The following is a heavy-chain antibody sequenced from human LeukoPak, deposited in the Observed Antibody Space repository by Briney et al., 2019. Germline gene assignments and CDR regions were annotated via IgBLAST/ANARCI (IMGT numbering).Heavy chain of an antibody. CDR1: GFTFSSYW. Sequence: GSLRLSCAASGFTFSSYWMHWVRQAPGKGLVWVSRINSDGSSTSYADSVKGRFTISRNNPKNSLYLQMNSLRAEDTAVYYCARNRGDPSYFDYWGQGTLVTVSS. CDR3: ARNRGDPSYFDY. CDR2: INSDGSST. D-gene: IGHD4-17*01. V-gene: IGHV3-74*01. J-gene: IGHJ4*02.